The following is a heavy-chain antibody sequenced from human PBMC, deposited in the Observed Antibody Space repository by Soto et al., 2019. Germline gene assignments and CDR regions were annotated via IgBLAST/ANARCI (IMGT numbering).Heavy chain of an antibody. CDR1: GFTFSSYA. J-gene: IGHJ4*02. CDR2: ISGSGGST. D-gene: IGHD2-15*01. V-gene: IGHV3-23*01. Sequence: EVQLLESGGGLVQPGGSLRLSCAASGFTFSSYAMSWVRQAPGKGLEWVSMISGSGGSTYYADSVKGRFTISRDNSENTLYLQCNSVRVEDTAVYFCARGWGGSWYPPIDYWVQGTLVNVSS. CDR3: ARGWGGSWYPPIDY.